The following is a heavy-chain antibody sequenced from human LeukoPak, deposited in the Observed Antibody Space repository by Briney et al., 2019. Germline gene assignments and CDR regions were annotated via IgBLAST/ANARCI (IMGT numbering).Heavy chain of an antibody. CDR2: IRNDGSNK. Sequence: PGGSLTLSCAVSGFTFSSYAMQWVRHSPGRGVEWVTFIRNDGSNKYYADSVKGRFTISRDNAKNSLYLQMNSLRAEDTAVYYCTRFIAAPYYFDYWGRGTLVTVSS. CDR1: GFTFSSYA. CDR3: TRFIAAPYYFDY. J-gene: IGHJ4*02. D-gene: IGHD6-13*01. V-gene: IGHV3-30*02.